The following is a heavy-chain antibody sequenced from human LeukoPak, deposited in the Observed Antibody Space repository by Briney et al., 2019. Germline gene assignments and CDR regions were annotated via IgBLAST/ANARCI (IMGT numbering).Heavy chain of an antibody. Sequence: ASVKVSCKASGYTSTDYYMHWVRQAPGQGFEWMGWINPNDGDTNYAQKFQGRVTMTRDTSISTAHMEVSRLRSDDTAVYYCARANFLYCSSTTCLFDYWGQGTLVTVSS. D-gene: IGHD2-2*01. V-gene: IGHV1-2*02. CDR1: GYTSTDYY. J-gene: IGHJ4*02. CDR2: INPNDGDT. CDR3: ARANFLYCSSTTCLFDY.